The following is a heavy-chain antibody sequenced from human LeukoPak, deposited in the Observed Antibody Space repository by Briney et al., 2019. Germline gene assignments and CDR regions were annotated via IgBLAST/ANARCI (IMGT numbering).Heavy chain of an antibody. J-gene: IGHJ3*02. CDR3: ARGRSRFLEWLLPKDAFDI. V-gene: IGHV3-23*01. CDR2: ISGSGGST. CDR1: GFTFSSYA. D-gene: IGHD3-3*01. Sequence: GGSLRLSCAASGFTFSSYAMSWVRQAPGKGLEWVSAISGSGGSTYYADSVKGRFTISRDNSKNTLYLQMNSLRAEDTAVYYCARGRSRFLEWLLPKDAFDIWGQGTMVTVSS.